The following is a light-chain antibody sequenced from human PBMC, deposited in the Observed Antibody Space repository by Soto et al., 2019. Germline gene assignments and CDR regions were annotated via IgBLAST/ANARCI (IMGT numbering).Light chain of an antibody. CDR2: AAS. J-gene: IGKJ4*01. CDR1: QGISSY. CDR3: QHYYSYPLT. Sequence: AIRMTQSPSSLSASTGDRVTITCRASQGISSYLAWYQQKPGKAPKLLIYAASTLQSGVPSRFSGSGSGTDFTLTISCLQSEDFATYYCQHYYSYPLTFGAGTKVDIK. V-gene: IGKV1-8*01.